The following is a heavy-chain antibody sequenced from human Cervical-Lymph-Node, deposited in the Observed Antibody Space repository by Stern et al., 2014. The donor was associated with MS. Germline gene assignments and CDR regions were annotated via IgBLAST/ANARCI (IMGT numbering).Heavy chain of an antibody. CDR3: ARLGRDYGDAFYFDH. V-gene: IGHV1-18*01. CDR2: ISTDNGNT. Sequence: VQLVESGAEVKKPGAAVKVSCKASGYTFTSHGISWMRQAPGQGLEWMGWISTDNGNTNYAQKFRGGVTLTTDPSTNTVSMDLRSLESDDTAVYYCARLGRDYGDAFYFDHWGQGPLVTVSS. CDR1: GYTFTSHG. J-gene: IGHJ4*02. D-gene: IGHD4-17*01.